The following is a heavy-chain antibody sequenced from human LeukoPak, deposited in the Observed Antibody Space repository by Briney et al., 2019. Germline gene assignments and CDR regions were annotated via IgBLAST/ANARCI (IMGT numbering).Heavy chain of an antibody. Sequence: ASVKVSCKASGYTFTGYYMHWVRQAPGQGLEWMGWINPNSGGTNYAQKFQGWVTMTRDTSISTAYMELSRLRSDDTAVYYCARAPPFHNYYFDYWGQGTLVTVSS. V-gene: IGHV1-2*04. D-gene: IGHD5-24*01. CDR3: ARAPPFHNYYFDY. J-gene: IGHJ4*02. CDR2: INPNSGGT. CDR1: GYTFTGYY.